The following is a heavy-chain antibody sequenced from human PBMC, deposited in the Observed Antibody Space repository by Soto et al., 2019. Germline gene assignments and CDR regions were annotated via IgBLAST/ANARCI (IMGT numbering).Heavy chain of an antibody. V-gene: IGHV3-33*01. CDR2: IWYDGSNK. D-gene: IGHD3-10*01. J-gene: IGHJ6*02. CDR1: EFNFSSYG. CDR3: AREGYGSGSYYYYGMDV. Sequence: QVQLVESGGGVVQPGRSLRLSCAASEFNFSSYGMHWVRQAPGKGLEWVAVIWYDGSNKYFADSVKGRFTISRDNSKNPLYLQMNSLGAADTAVYFFAREGYGSGSYYYYGMDVWGQGTTVTVSS.